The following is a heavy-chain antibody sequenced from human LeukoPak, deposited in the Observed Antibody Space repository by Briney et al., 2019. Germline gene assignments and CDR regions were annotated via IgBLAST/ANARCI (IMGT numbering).Heavy chain of an antibody. J-gene: IGHJ4*02. CDR2: MNPNSGNT. CDR1: GYTFTSYD. CDR3: ARGSGYCSSTSCYYYFDY. V-gene: IGHV1-8*01. Sequence: ASVKVSCKASGYTFTSYDINWVRQATGQGLEWMGWMNPNSGNTGYAQKFQGRVTMTRNTSISTAYMELRSLRSDDTAVYYCARGSGYCSSTSCYYYFDYWGQGTLVTVSS. D-gene: IGHD2-2*01.